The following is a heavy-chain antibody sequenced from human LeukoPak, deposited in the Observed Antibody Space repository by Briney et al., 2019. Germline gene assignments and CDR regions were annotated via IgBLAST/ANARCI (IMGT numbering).Heavy chain of an antibody. CDR1: GGSISSYY. D-gene: IGHD1-26*01. CDR2: IYYSGST. J-gene: IGHJ4*02. V-gene: IGHV4-59*01. Sequence: PSETLSPTCTVSGGSISSYYWSWIRQPPGKGLEWIGYIYYSGSTNYNPSLKSRVTISVDTSKNQFSLKLSSVTAADTAVYYCALLVGATEYFDYWGQGTLVTVSS. CDR3: ALLVGATEYFDY.